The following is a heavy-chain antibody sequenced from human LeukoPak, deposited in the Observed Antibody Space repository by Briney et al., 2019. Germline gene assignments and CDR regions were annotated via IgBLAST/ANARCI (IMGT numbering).Heavy chain of an antibody. D-gene: IGHD3-10*01. Sequence: PGGSLRLSCAASGFTFSSYSMNWVRQAPGKGLEWVSSISSSSSYIYYADSVKGRFTISRDNAKNSLYLQMNSLRAEDTAVYYCAKEGRSPVRAFDYWGQGTLVTVSS. CDR2: ISSSSSYI. CDR3: AKEGRSPVRAFDY. V-gene: IGHV3-21*01. J-gene: IGHJ4*02. CDR1: GFTFSSYS.